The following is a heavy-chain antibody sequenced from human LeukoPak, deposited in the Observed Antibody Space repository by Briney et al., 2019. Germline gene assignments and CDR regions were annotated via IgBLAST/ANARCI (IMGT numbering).Heavy chain of an antibody. D-gene: IGHD3-3*01. V-gene: IGHV4-31*03. CDR3: ARESIGSITTLDP. CDR1: GGSISSGGYY. J-gene: IGHJ5*02. Sequence: PSQTLPLTCTVSGGSISSGGYYWSWIRQHPGKGLEWIGYIYYSGSTYYNPSLKSRVTISVDTSKNQFSLKLSSVTAADTAVYYCARESIGSITTLDPWGQGTLVTVSS. CDR2: IYYSGST.